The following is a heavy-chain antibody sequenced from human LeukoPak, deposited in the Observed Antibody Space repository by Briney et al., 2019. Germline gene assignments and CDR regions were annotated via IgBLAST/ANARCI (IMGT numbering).Heavy chain of an antibody. J-gene: IGHJ4*02. CDR3: RRGTVTTANFDC. CDR2: IHYSGDT. CDR1: GVSISTSY. Sequence: SETLSLTCTVSGVSISTSYWSWIRQPPGKGLEWTGYIHYSGDTNYNPSLKSRVTMSADTSKNQFSLTLSSVTAADAAVYYCRRGTVTTANFDCWGQGTLVTVSS. D-gene: IGHD4-17*01. V-gene: IGHV4-59*01.